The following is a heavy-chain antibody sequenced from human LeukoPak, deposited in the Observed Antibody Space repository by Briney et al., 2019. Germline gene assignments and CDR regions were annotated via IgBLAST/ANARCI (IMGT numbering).Heavy chain of an antibody. V-gene: IGHV3-15*01. CDR3: TTDIVVVPAAYDLLADV. D-gene: IGHD2-2*01. J-gene: IGHJ6*04. CDR1: GFTFSNYA. CDR2: IKSKTDGGTT. Sequence: GGSLRLSCATSGFTFSNYAMNWVRQAPGKGLEWVGRIKSKTDGGTTDYAAPVKGRFTISRDDSKNTLYLQMNSLKTEDTAVYYCTTDIVVVPAAYDLLADVWGKGTTVTVSS.